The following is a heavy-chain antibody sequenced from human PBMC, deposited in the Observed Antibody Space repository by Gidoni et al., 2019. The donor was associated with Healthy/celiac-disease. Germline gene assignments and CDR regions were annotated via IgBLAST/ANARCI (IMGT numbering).Heavy chain of an antibody. D-gene: IGHD3-16*01. Sequence: QVQLVQSGAEVTKPGSSVKVSCKASGGTFSSYGIRWVRQAPGQGLEWMGGIIPSFGTANDAQKFQGRVTITADKSTSTAYMELTSLRSEDTAVYYCARQGVNWFDPWGQGTLVTVSS. J-gene: IGHJ5*02. V-gene: IGHV1-69*06. CDR3: ARQGVNWFDP. CDR1: GGTFSSYG. CDR2: IIPSFGTA.